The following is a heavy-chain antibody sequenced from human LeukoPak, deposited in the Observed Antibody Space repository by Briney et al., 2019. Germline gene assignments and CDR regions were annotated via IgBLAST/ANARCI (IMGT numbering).Heavy chain of an antibody. V-gene: IGHV4-59*08. D-gene: IGHD6-13*01. CDR3: CIAALDFDY. Sequence: SETLSLTCTVSGGSISSYYWSWIRQPPGKGLEWIGYIYYSGSTNYNPSLKSRVTISVDTSKNQFSLKLSSVTAADTAVYYCCIAALDFDYWGQGTLVTVSS. J-gene: IGHJ4*02. CDR2: IYYSGST. CDR1: GGSISSYY.